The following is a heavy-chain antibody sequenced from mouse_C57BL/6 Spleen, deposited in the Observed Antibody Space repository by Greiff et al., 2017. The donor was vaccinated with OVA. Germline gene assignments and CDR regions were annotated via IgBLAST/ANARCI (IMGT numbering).Heavy chain of an antibody. D-gene: IGHD2-4*01. CDR1: GYTFTDYY. CDR2: INPNNGGT. V-gene: IGHV1-26*01. CDR3: ARSGIYYDYPAWFAY. J-gene: IGHJ3*01. Sequence: VQLQQSGPELVKPGASVKISCKASGYTFTDYYMNWVKQSHGKSLEWIGDINPNNGGTSYNQKFKGKATLTVDKSSSTAYMELRSLTSEDSAVYYCARSGIYYDYPAWFAYWGQGTLVTVSA.